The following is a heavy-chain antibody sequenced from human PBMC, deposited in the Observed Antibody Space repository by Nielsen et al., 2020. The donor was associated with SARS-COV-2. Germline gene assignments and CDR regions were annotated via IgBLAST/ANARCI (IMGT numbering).Heavy chain of an antibody. CDR1: SGSFSGHY. J-gene: IGHJ2*01. V-gene: IGHV4-34*01. D-gene: IGHD2-2*01. Sequence: SETLSLTCAVYSGSFSGHYWTWIRQPPGKGVEWIGEINNSGGTNYKPSLKSRVTILVDASKSQFSLKLSSVTAADSAVYYCARRNRLASPGAHFDLWGRGTLVTVSS. CDR3: ARRNRLASPGAHFDL. CDR2: INNSGGT.